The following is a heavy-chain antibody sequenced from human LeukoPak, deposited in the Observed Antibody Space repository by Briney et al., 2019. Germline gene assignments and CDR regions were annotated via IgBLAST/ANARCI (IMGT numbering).Heavy chain of an antibody. D-gene: IGHD6-13*01. CDR2: ISPTGSTT. V-gene: IGHV3-74*01. J-gene: IGHJ4*02. CDR3: ARGPSSNWSGLDF. Sequence: PGGSLRLSRAASGFSFSGHWMHWARHLPGKGLVWVSRISPTGSTTIYADSVKGRFTVSRDNAKNTLYLQVNNLRAEDTAVYYCARGPSSNWSGLDFWGQGTLLTVSS. CDR1: GFSFSGHW.